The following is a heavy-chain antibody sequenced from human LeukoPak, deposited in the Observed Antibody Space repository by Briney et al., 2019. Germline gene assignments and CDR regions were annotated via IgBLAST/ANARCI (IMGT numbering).Heavy chain of an antibody. CDR1: GFTFDDYA. V-gene: IGHV3-9*01. J-gene: IGHJ4*02. CDR2: ISWNSGSI. Sequence: GGSLTLSCAASGFTFDDYAMHWVRQAPGKGLEWVAGISWNSGSIGYADSAKGRFTISRDNAKNSLYLQMNSLRADDTALYYCAKDRDYYDRSGYFDYWGQGTLVTVSS. D-gene: IGHD3-22*01. CDR3: AKDRDYYDRSGYFDY.